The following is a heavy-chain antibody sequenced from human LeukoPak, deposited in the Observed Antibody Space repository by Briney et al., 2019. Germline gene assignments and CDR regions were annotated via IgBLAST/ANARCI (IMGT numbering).Heavy chain of an antibody. J-gene: IGHJ5*02. D-gene: IGHD3-16*01. CDR2: ITSDGRGT. CDR1: GFTFTKYW. Sequence: GGSLRLSCAASGFTFTKYWIHWVRQAPGEGPVWVSRITSDGRGTSYADSVKGRFTISRDNAKNTAYLQMNSLRPEDTAVYYCARANPGDLTPWGQGTLVIVSS. CDR3: ARANPGDLTP. V-gene: IGHV3-74*01.